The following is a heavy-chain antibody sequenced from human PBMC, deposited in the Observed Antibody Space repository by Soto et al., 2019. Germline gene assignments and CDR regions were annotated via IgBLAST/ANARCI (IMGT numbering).Heavy chain of an antibody. CDR2: ISWNSGSI. V-gene: IGHV3-9*01. J-gene: IGHJ6*03. CDR3: AKDIGLEPHRGYMDV. CDR1: GLTFDDYA. Sequence: GGSLRVSSAASGLTFDDYAMHWVRQAPGKGLEWVSGISWNSGSIGHADSVKGRFTISRDNAKNSLYLQMNSLRAEDTALYYCAKDIGLEPHRGYMDVWGKGTTVTVSS. D-gene: IGHD1-1*01.